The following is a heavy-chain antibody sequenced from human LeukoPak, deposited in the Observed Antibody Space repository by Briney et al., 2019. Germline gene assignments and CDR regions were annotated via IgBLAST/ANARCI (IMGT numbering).Heavy chain of an antibody. CDR2: FDPEDGET. Sequence: ASVKVSCKISGYTLTELSMHWVRQAPGKGLEWKGGFDPEDGETIYAQKFQGRVTMTEDTSTDTAYMELSSLRSEDTAVYYCATDLGVGAIRIDYWGQGTLVTVSS. CDR1: GYTLTELS. J-gene: IGHJ4*02. D-gene: IGHD1-26*01. V-gene: IGHV1-24*01. CDR3: ATDLGVGAIRIDY.